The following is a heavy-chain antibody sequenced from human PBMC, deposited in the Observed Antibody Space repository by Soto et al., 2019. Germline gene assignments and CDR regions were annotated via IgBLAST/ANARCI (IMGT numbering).Heavy chain of an antibody. V-gene: IGHV6-1*01. CDR1: WDSLSRNSAA. CDR3: ARGIAVAGTHWFDP. D-gene: IGHD6-19*01. CDR2: TCYRSKWYT. J-gene: IGHJ5*02. Sequence: PSQTLSLTCAISWDSLSRNSAAWDWIRQSPSRGLEWLGRTCYRSKWYTDYTVSVKSRITIYPDTSKNQSSLQLNSVTADDTAVYYCARGIAVAGTHWFDPWGQGTLVTVSS.